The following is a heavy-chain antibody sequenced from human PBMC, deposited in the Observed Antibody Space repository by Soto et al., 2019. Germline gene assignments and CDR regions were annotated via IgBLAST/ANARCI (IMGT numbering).Heavy chain of an antibody. CDR2: INAGNGNT. D-gene: IGHD5-12*01. Sequence: QVQLVQSGTEVKKPGASVKVSCKASGITFTTYAIHWVRQAPGQGLEWMGWINAGNGNTRYSQKFQGRVTLTRDTSASTAYMDLSSLTSEDAAIYYCARAISGYVTWGQGTLATVSS. V-gene: IGHV1-3*01. CDR1: GITFTTYA. CDR3: ARAISGYVT. J-gene: IGHJ5*02.